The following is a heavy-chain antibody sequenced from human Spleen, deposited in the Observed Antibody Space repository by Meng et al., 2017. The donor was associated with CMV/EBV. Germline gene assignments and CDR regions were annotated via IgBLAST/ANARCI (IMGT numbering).Heavy chain of an antibody. CDR1: GYTFTSYG. CDR3: VSGPNFLEVFDY. V-gene: IGHV1-18*01. Sequence: ASVKVSCKASGYTFTSYGISWVRQAPGQGLEWMGWISAYNGSTNYAQKLQGRVTMTTDTSTSTAYMELRSLRSDDTAVYYCVSGPNFLEVFDYWGQGTLVTVSS. J-gene: IGHJ4*02. D-gene: IGHD3-3*01. CDR2: ISAYNGST.